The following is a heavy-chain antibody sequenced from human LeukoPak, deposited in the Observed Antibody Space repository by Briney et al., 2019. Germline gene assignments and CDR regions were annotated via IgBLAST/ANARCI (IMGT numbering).Heavy chain of an antibody. J-gene: IGHJ4*02. CDR3: SRLLGDRMGRLAY. D-gene: IGHD4-17*01. Sequence: GGSLRLSCAASGFTFSSYGLHWVRQAPGKGLEWVAPIWYDGSIKYYADSVKGRFTISRDNSQYILYLQMNSLRAEDTAVYYCSRLLGDRMGRLAYWGQGTLVTVSS. CDR2: IWYDGSIK. V-gene: IGHV3-33*01. CDR1: GFTFSSYG.